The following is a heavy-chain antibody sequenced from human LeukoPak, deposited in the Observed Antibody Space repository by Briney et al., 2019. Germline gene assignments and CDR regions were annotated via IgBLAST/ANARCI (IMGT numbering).Heavy chain of an antibody. Sequence: SGTLSLTCGVSGASISSSKWWSWVRQPPGKGLEWIGEIYHSGSANYNPSLESRVTISVDTSKNQFSLSLSSVTAADTAVYYCASRMVRGDYYFDYWGQGTLVTVFS. CDR2: IYHSGSA. CDR1: GASISSSKW. V-gene: IGHV4-4*02. J-gene: IGHJ4*02. D-gene: IGHD3-10*01. CDR3: ASRMVRGDYYFDY.